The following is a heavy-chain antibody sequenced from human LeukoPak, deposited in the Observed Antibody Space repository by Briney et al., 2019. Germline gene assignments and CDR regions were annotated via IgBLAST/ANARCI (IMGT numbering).Heavy chain of an antibody. D-gene: IGHD6-19*01. CDR3: ARPRSGSGPSDY. V-gene: IGHV3-21*01. Sequence: PGGSLRLSCAASGFTFSSYSMNWVRQAPGKGLEWVSSISSSSSYIYYADSVKGRFTISRDNAKNSLYLQMNSLRAEDTAVYYCARPRSGSGPSDYWGQGTLVTVSS. CDR1: GFTFSSYS. J-gene: IGHJ4*02. CDR2: ISSSSSYI.